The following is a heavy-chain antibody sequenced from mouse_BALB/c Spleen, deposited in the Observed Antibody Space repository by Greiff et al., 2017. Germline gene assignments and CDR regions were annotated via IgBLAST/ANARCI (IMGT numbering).Heavy chain of an antibody. CDR3: ARITTVVATPAMDY. CDR1: GFTFSSFG. J-gene: IGHJ4*01. CDR2: ISSGSSTI. V-gene: IGHV5-17*02. Sequence: EVKLMESGGGLVQPGGSRKLSCAASGFTFSSFGMHWVRQAPEKGLEWVAYISSGSSTIYYADTVKGRFTISRDNPKNTLFLQMTSLRSEDTAMYYCARITTVVATPAMDYWGQGTSVTVSS. D-gene: IGHD1-1*01.